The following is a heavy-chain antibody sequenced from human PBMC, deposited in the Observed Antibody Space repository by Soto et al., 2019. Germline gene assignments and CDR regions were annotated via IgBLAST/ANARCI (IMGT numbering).Heavy chain of an antibody. CDR2: IIPIFGTA. D-gene: IGHD3-3*01. CDR3: ARDSSRIYDFWSGYGPFYYYYGMDV. J-gene: IGHJ6*02. V-gene: IGHV1-69*13. CDR1: GGTFSSYA. Sequence: GASVKVSCKASGGTFSSYAISWVRQAPGQGLEWMGGIIPIFGTANYAQKFQGRVTITADESTSTAYMELSSLRSEDTAVYYCARDSSRIYDFWSGYGPFYYYYGMDVWGQGTTVTVSS.